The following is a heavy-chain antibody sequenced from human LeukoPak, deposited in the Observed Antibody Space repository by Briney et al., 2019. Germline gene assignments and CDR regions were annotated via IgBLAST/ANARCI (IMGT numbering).Heavy chain of an antibody. J-gene: IGHJ4*02. CDR2: IKQDESYK. V-gene: IGHV3-7*01. D-gene: IGHD1-14*01. CDR1: GFTFDDYG. Sequence: GGSLRLSCAASGFTFDDYGMSWVRQAPGKGLEWVANIKQDESYKYYVDSAKGRFTISRDNAKNSLYLQMNSLRAEDTAVFYCARLVARQVYDNWGQGTLVTVSS. CDR3: ARLVARQVYDN.